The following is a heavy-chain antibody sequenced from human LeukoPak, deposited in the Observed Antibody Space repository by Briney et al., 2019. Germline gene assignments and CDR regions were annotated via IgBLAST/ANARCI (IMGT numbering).Heavy chain of an antibody. Sequence: SETLSLTCTVSGGSISSSSYYWGWIRQPPGKGLEWIGSIYYSGSTYYNPSLKSRVTISVDTSKNQFSLKLSSVTAADTAVYYCARRFLRWSDAFDIWGQGTMVTVSS. J-gene: IGHJ3*02. CDR1: GGSISSSSYY. CDR2: IYYSGST. D-gene: IGHD4-23*01. CDR3: ARRFLRWSDAFDI. V-gene: IGHV4-39*01.